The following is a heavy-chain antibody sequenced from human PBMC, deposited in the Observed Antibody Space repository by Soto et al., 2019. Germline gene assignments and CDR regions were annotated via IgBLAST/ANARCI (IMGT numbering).Heavy chain of an antibody. Sequence: HPGGSLRLSCAASGFTFSSYAMHWVRQAPGKGLEWVAVISYDGSNKYYADSVKGRFTISRDNSKNTLYLQMNSLRAEDTAVYYCARDRGPQYCSSTSCYYYGMDVWGQGTTVTVSS. CDR1: GFTFSSYA. J-gene: IGHJ6*02. D-gene: IGHD2-2*01. V-gene: IGHV3-30-3*01. CDR2: ISYDGSNK. CDR3: ARDRGPQYCSSTSCYYYGMDV.